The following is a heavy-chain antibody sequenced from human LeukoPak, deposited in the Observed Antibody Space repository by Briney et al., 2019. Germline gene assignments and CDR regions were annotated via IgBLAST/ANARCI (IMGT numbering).Heavy chain of an antibody. Sequence: SVKLFCNASGHTFTGYYMHWVRQAHGQGLEWMGRTIPILGIAKYAQKFQGRLTITADTSTSTAYMELTNVRSDDTAVYYCAGQFLLPFDYWGRGTLVTVSS. D-gene: IGHD3-22*01. CDR3: AGQFLLPFDY. J-gene: IGHJ4*02. CDR1: GHTFTGYY. CDR2: TIPILGIA. V-gene: IGHV1-69*02.